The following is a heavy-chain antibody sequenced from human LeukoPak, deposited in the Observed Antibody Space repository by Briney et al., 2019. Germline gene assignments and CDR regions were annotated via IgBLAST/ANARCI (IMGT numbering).Heavy chain of an antibody. V-gene: IGHV1-2*02. CDR3: ASGEKLDVFY. CDR1: GYTLPGYY. CDR2: INTNRCGT. Sequence: ASVKVSCKASGYTLPGYYMHWVRQPAGQGLEWMGWINTNRCGTNYAQKFQGRVTMTKDTYISTAYMELRRLRSDDAAVYYCASGEKLDVFYWGRGTLVTVSS. J-gene: IGHJ4*02. D-gene: IGHD1-1*01.